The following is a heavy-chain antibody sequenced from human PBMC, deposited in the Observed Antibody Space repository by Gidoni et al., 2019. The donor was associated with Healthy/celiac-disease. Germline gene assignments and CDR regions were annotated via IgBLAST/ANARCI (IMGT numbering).Heavy chain of an antibody. J-gene: IGHJ6*03. Sequence: QVQLVQSGAEVKKPGASVKVSCKASGYTFTRYAMHWVRQAPGQRLEGMGWINAGNGNTKYSQKFQGRVTITRDTSASTAYMELSSLRSEDTAVYYCARSGPEVKRLRFIPYYMDVWGKGTTVTVSS. D-gene: IGHD3-3*01. CDR3: ARSGPEVKRLRFIPYYMDV. V-gene: IGHV1-3*01. CDR1: GYTFTRYA. CDR2: INAGNGNT.